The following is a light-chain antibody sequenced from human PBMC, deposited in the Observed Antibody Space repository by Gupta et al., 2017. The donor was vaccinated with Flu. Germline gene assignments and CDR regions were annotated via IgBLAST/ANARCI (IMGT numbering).Light chain of an antibody. CDR2: LGS. V-gene: IGKV2-28*01. CDR1: QSLLETNGYNY. J-gene: IGKJ3*01. CDR3: RQSLQSPKT. Sequence: EIVMTQSPLSLPVTLESRPPISCRSSQSLLETNGYNYLDWYLQKPGQPPQLLIYLGSNRASGVPDRFSGSGSGTDFTLKISRVEAEDVGVYYCRQSLQSPKTFGHGTRLDIK.